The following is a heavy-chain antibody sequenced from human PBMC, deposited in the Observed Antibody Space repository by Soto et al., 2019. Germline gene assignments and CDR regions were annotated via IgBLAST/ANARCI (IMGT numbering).Heavy chain of an antibody. V-gene: IGHV1-69*13. CDR2: IIPIFGTA. Sequence: SVKVSCKASGGTFSSYAISWVRQAPGQGLEWMGGIIPIFGTANYAQKFQGRVTITADESTSTAYMELRSLRSDDTAVYYCARDAGVSGELYYWGQGTLVTVSS. CDR3: ARDAGVSGELYY. CDR1: GGTFSSYA. D-gene: IGHD1-7*01. J-gene: IGHJ4*02.